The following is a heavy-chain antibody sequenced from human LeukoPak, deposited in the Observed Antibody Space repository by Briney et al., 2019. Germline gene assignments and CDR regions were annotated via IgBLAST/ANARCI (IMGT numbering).Heavy chain of an antibody. CDR1: GGSISSYY. D-gene: IGHD2-15*01. V-gene: IGHV4-59*01. CDR2: IYYSGST. Sequence: SETLSLTCTVSGGSISSYYWSWIRQPPGKGLEWIGYIYYSGSTNYNPSLKSRVTISVDTSKNQFSLKLSSVTAADTAVYYCARGRLVVVAAATQYYMDVWGKGTTVTVSS. CDR3: ARGRLVVVAAATQYYMDV. J-gene: IGHJ6*03.